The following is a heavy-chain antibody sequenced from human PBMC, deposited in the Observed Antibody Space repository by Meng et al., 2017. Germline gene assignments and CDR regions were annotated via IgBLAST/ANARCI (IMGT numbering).Heavy chain of an antibody. CDR3: ARSHVLLWFGEDLDY. CDR1: GYTFTSYA. Sequence: QGQLGQSGGEVKKPGASVKVSCKASGYTFTSYAMHWVRQAPGQRLEWMGWINAGNGNTKYSQKFQGRVTITRDTSASTAYMELSSLRSEDTAVYYCARSHVLLWFGEDLDYWGQGTLVTVSS. J-gene: IGHJ4*02. V-gene: IGHV1-3*01. D-gene: IGHD3-10*01. CDR2: INAGNGNT.